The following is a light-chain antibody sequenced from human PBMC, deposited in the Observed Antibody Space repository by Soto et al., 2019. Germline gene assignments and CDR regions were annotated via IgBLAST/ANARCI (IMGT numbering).Light chain of an antibody. CDR2: DVS. Sequence: QSALTQPRSVSGSPGQSVTISCTGTSSDVGGYNYVSWYQQHPGKAPKLMIYDVSKRPSGVPDRFSGSKSGNTASLTISGLQAEDEADYYCCLYAGSYTFRRYVFGTGTKVTVL. CDR3: CLYAGSYTFRRYV. CDR1: SSDVGGYNY. V-gene: IGLV2-11*01. J-gene: IGLJ1*01.